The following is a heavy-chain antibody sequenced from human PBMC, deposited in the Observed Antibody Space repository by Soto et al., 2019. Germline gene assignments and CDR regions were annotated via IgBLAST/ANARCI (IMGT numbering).Heavy chain of an antibody. CDR1: GFTFTSSA. D-gene: IGHD5-18*01. V-gene: IGHV1-58*01. J-gene: IGHJ4*02. CDR2: IVVGGGNT. CDR3: WEGYSYGPYYFDY. Sequence: ASVKVSCKASGFTFTSSAVQWVRQARGQRLEWIGWIVVGGGNTLYAQKFQERVTITRDMSTTTAYMELSSLRSEDTAVYYCWEGYSYGPYYFDYWGQGTLVTVSS.